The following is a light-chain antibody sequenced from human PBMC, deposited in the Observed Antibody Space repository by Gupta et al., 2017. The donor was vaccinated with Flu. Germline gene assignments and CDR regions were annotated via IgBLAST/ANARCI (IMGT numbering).Light chain of an antibody. CDR3: SSYRQGGTIA. CDR2: EVS. CDR1: STDIGGYDY. J-gene: IGLJ1*01. Sequence: QPVLPQPASVSGSPGQSITISCFGGSTDIGGYDYVSWYQKYPDKTPRFLIYEVSHRPSGISSRFAGSKSGNTASLTISGPKAEDEAIYYCSSYRQGGTIAFGTGTRVTVL. V-gene: IGLV2-14*01.